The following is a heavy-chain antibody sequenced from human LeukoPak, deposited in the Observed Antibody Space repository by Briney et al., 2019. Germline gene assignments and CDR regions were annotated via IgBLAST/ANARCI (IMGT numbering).Heavy chain of an antibody. CDR1: GFTFSSYA. Sequence: GGSLRLSCAASGFTFSSYAMSWVRQAPGKGLVWVSRINSDGRSTIYADSVKGRFTISKDNAKNTLYLQMNSLRAEDTAVYYCARDRGLAFDIWGQGTMVTVSS. CDR3: ARDRGLAFDI. J-gene: IGHJ3*02. D-gene: IGHD1-26*01. CDR2: INSDGRST. V-gene: IGHV3-74*01.